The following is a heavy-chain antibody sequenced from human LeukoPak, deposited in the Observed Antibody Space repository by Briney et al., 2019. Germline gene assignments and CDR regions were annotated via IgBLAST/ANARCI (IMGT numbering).Heavy chain of an antibody. CDR2: ISYDGSNK. V-gene: IGHV3-30*18. CDR1: GFTFSSYG. Sequence: GGSLRLSCAASGFTFSSYGMHWVRQAPGKGLEWVAVISYDGSNKYYADSVKGRFTISRDNSKNTLYLQMNSLRAEDTAVYYCAKERAFDILTGRKYYYYGMDVWGQGTTVTVSS. D-gene: IGHD3-9*01. J-gene: IGHJ6*02. CDR3: AKERAFDILTGRKYYYYGMDV.